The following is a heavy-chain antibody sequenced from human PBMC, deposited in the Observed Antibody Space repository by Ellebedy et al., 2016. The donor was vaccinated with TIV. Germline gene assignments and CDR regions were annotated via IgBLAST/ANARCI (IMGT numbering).Heavy chain of an antibody. J-gene: IGHJ6*02. CDR2: IYPGDSDT. D-gene: IGHD5-12*01. Sequence: GESLKISCKGSGYSFTSYWIGWVRQMPGKGLEWMGIIYPGDSDTRYSPSFQGQVTISADKSISTAYLQWSSLKASDTAMYYCARFDSGYDLYYYYGMDVWGQGTTVTVSS. V-gene: IGHV5-51*01. CDR1: GYSFTSYW. CDR3: ARFDSGYDLYYYYGMDV.